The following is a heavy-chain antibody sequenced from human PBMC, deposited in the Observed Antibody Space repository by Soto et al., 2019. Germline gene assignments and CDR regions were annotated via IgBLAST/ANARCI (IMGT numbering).Heavy chain of an antibody. CDR1: EFTFSSYW. CDR2: VKQDGSEK. CDR3: AREDIVLMVYGV. J-gene: IGHJ4*02. V-gene: IGHV3-7*01. Sequence: PLRLSCTSSEFTFSSYWMSLVRQTPGKGLEWVANVKQDGSEKYYVDSVKGRFTISRDNAKNSLYLQMNSLRAEDTAVYYCAREDIVLMVYGVWGQGTLVTVSS. D-gene: IGHD2-8*01.